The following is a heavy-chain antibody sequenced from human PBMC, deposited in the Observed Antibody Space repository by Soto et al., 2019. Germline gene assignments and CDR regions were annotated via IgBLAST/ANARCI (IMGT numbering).Heavy chain of an antibody. CDR2: IYSGGRT. D-gene: IGHD5-12*01. V-gene: IGHV3-66*04. CDR3: ARQRLEGNDVDF. CDR1: GFTVSGNY. J-gene: IGHJ4*02. Sequence: EVQLVESGGGLVQPGGSLRLSCAASGFTVSGNYMTWVRQAPGKGLEWVSVIYSGGRTYYADSVKGRFTISRDNSKNTLYLQMNSLRAEDTAVYFCARQRLEGNDVDFWGQGTLVTVSS.